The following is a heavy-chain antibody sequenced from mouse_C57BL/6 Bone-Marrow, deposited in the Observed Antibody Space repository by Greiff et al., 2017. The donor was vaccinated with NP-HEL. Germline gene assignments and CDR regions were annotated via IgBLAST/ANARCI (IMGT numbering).Heavy chain of an antibody. CDR3: AREGTVGYAMDY. J-gene: IGHJ4*01. CDR1: GYTFTDYN. Sequence: VQLKESGPELVKPGASVKIPCKASGYTFTDYNMDWVKQSHGKSLEWIGDINPNNGGTIYNQKFKGKATLTVDKSSSTAYMELRSLTSEDTAVYYCAREGTVGYAMDYWGQGTSVTVSS. D-gene: IGHD1-1*01. CDR2: INPNNGGT. V-gene: IGHV1-18*01.